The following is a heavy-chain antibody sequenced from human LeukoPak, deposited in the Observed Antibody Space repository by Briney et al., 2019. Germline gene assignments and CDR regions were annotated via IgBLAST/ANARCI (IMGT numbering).Heavy chain of an antibody. Sequence: PSETLSLTCSVSGGSISSGHYYWAWIRQPPGKGLQWIGSIYYSGTTYNNPSLKSRVTMSVDTSKNQFSLKLSSVTAADTAVYYCARAYYYDSSGYYSRGFAFDIWGQGTMVTVSS. V-gene: IGHV4-39*07. D-gene: IGHD3-22*01. CDR2: IYYSGTT. CDR3: ARAYYYDSSGYYSRGFAFDI. J-gene: IGHJ3*02. CDR1: GGSISSGHYY.